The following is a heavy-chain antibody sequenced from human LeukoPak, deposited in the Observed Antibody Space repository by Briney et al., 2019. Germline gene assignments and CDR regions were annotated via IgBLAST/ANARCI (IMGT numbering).Heavy chain of an antibody. J-gene: IGHJ4*02. V-gene: IGHV4-4*07. CDR1: RGSTRGDY. CDR3: ARDRGTWNADGFDY. D-gene: IGHD1-1*01. Sequence: SETLSLTPAVSRGSTRGDYWSSGRQPAGQGLGCIGRIYISGSTNYNPSLKSRVTMSVDTSKNQFSLKLSSVTAADTAVYYCARDRGTWNADGFDYWGQGTLVTVSS. CDR2: IYISGST.